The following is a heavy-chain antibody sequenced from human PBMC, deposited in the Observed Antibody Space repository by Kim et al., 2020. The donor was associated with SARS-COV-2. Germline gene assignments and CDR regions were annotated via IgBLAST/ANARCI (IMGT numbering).Heavy chain of an antibody. J-gene: IGHJ4*02. CDR3: ARDSAYDFWSGYYYY. D-gene: IGHD3-3*01. CDR2: IKQDGSEK. Sequence: GGSLRLSCAASGFTFSSYWMSWVRQAPGKGLEWVANIKQDGSEKYYVDSVKGRFTISRDNAKNSLYLQMNSLRAEDTAVYYCARDSAYDFWSGYYYYWGQGTLVTVSS. V-gene: IGHV3-7*03. CDR1: GFTFSSYW.